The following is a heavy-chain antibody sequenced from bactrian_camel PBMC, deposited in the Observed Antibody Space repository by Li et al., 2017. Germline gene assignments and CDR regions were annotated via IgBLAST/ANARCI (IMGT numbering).Heavy chain of an antibody. Sequence: HVQLVESGGGSVQAGGSLRLSCVASGDTYSPYCMGWYRQVPGKEREGIASIDVNGNIKYDDSVKGRFTIHRDNTKNVVYLQMNSLKPEDTAVYYCAADVLLCDGTYYTQGTQVTVS. J-gene: IGHJ4*01. CDR2: IDVNGNI. D-gene: IGHD1*01. V-gene: IGHV3S53*01. CDR1: GDTYSPYC.